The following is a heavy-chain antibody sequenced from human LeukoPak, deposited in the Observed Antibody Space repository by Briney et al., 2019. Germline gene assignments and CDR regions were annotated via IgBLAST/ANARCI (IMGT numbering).Heavy chain of an antibody. V-gene: IGHV3-43*02. J-gene: IGHJ4*02. CDR3: AKGRDGPDY. CDR1: GFTFDDYA. Sequence: PGGSLRLSCAASGFTFDDYAMHWVRQAPGKGLEWVSLISGDGGSTYYADSVKGRFTISRDNSKNSLYLQMNSLRTEDTVLYYCAKGRDGPDYWGQGTLVTVSS. D-gene: IGHD5-24*01. CDR2: ISGDGGST.